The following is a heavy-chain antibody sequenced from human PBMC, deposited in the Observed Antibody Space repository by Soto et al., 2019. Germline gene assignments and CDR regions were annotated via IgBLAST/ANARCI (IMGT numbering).Heavy chain of an antibody. V-gene: IGHV1-46*01. CDR2: INPSGGST. D-gene: IGHD6-13*01. CDR3: ARRQISPPTRGAASARGAMDV. CDR1: GYTFTSYY. Sequence: ASVKVSCKASGYTFTSYYMHWVRQAPGQGLEWMGIINPSGGSTSYAQKFQGRVTVTRDTSTSTVYMELSSLRSEDTAVYYCARRQISPPTRGAASARGAMDVWGQGTTVTVSS. J-gene: IGHJ6*02.